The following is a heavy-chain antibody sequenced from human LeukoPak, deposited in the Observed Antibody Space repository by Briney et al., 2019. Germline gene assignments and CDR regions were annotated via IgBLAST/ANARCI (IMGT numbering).Heavy chain of an antibody. CDR2: IHYSGST. Sequence: PSETLSLTCTVSGGSISSYYWSWIRQSPGKGLEWIGYIHYSGSTSSSPSLKSRVTVSVDASKNQFSLRLNSVTAADTAVYYCARMYCSSTSCYGMDVWGQGTTVTVSS. D-gene: IGHD2-2*01. CDR1: GGSISSYY. J-gene: IGHJ6*02. CDR3: ARMYCSSTSCYGMDV. V-gene: IGHV4-59*01.